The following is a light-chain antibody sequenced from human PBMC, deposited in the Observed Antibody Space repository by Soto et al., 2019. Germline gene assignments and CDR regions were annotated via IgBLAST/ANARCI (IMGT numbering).Light chain of an antibody. V-gene: IGLV2-11*01. J-gene: IGLJ1*01. CDR2: DVS. CDR3: CSYAGSPRNV. Sequence: QSVLTQPRSVSGSPGQSVTISCTGTSSDVGGYNYVSWYQQHPGKAPKVMIYDVSERPSGVPDRFSGSKSGNRASLTISGLQAEDEADYYCCSYAGSPRNVFGTGTKLTVL. CDR1: SSDVGGYNY.